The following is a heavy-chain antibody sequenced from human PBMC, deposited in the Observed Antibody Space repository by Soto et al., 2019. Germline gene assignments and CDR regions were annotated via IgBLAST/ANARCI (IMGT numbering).Heavy chain of an antibody. V-gene: IGHV3-23*01. CDR1: GFTFSNYA. D-gene: IGHD2-15*01. CDR3: AKFPQWSLLGGLSGYFDL. Sequence: EVQLLESGGGLVQPGGSLSLSCAASGFTFSNYAMAWVRQAPGKGLEWVSAISGSGGNRFYADSVKGRFTLSRDNSRSTLDLQMNSLGAEDTAVYYSAKFPQWSLLGGLSGYFDLWSRGTLVTVSA. CDR2: ISGSGGNR. J-gene: IGHJ2*01.